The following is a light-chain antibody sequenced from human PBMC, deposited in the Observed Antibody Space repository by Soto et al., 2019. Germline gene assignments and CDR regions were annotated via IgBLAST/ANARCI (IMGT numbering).Light chain of an antibody. CDR1: QGIGND. Sequence: DIQMTQSPSSLSASVRDTVTITCRASQGIGNDLGWYQQRPGKDPRRLIYAASSLQSGVPSRFSGSGSGTEFTLTISSLQPEDFATYFCLQHNSYPWTFGQGTKVEVK. V-gene: IGKV1-17*01. CDR3: LQHNSYPWT. CDR2: AAS. J-gene: IGKJ1*01.